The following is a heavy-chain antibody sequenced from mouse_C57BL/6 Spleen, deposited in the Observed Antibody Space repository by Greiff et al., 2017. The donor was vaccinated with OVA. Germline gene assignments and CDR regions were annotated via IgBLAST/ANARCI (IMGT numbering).Heavy chain of an antibody. CDR1: GYSFTDYN. CDR2: INPNYGTT. J-gene: IGHJ4*01. D-gene: IGHD1-1*01. Sequence: EVKLQQSGPELVKPGASVKISCKASGYSFTDYNMNWVKQSNGKSLEWIGVINPNYGTTSYNQKFKGKATLTVDQSSSTAYMQLNSLTSEDSAVYYCARGDYYGSTYAMDYWGQGTSVTVSS. V-gene: IGHV1-39*01. CDR3: ARGDYYGSTYAMDY.